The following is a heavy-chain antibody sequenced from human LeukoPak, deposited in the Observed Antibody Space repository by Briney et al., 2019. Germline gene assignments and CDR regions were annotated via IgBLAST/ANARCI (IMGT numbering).Heavy chain of an antibody. Sequence: PSETLSLTCAVYGGSFSGYYWSWIRQPPGKGLEWIGEINHSGSTNYNPSLKSRVTISVDTSKNQFSLKLSSVTAADTAVYYCARFPVVYYYYGMDVWGQGTTVTVSS. J-gene: IGHJ6*02. CDR3: ARFPVVYYYYGMDV. CDR1: GGSFSGYY. CDR2: INHSGST. V-gene: IGHV4-34*01.